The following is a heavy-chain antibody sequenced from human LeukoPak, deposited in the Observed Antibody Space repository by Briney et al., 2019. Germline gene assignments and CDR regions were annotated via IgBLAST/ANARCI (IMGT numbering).Heavy chain of an antibody. D-gene: IGHD3/OR15-3a*01. V-gene: IGHV4-59*01. Sequence: PSETLSLTCTVPGGSISSYYWSWIRQPPGEGLEWIGYIYYSGSTNYNPSLKSRVTISVDTSKNQFSLKLSSVTAADTAVYYCARSHSVWTSFDYWGQGTLVTVSS. CDR2: IYYSGST. CDR3: ARSHSVWTSFDY. J-gene: IGHJ4*02. CDR1: GGSISSYY.